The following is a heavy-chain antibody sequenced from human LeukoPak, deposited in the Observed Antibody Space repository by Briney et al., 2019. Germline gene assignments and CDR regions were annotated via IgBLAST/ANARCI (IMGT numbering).Heavy chain of an antibody. J-gene: IGHJ4*02. Sequence: SETLSLTCTVSGGSISSYYWSWIRQPPGKGLEWIGYIYYSGSTNYNPSLKSRVTISVDTPKNQFSLKLSSVTAADTAVYYCARLDHSSGWYYFDYWGQGTLVTVSS. CDR3: ARLDHSSGWYYFDY. V-gene: IGHV4-59*08. CDR1: GGSISSYY. D-gene: IGHD6-19*01. CDR2: IYYSGST.